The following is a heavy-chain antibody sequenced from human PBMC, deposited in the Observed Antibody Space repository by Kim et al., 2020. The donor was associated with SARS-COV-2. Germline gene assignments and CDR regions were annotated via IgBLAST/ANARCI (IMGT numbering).Heavy chain of an antibody. Sequence: PSLKSRVTISVDTSKNQFSLKLSSVTAADTAVYYCARDYDFWSGNDWFDPWGQGTLVTVSS. V-gene: IGHV4-59*01. CDR3: ARDYDFWSGNDWFDP. D-gene: IGHD3-3*01. J-gene: IGHJ5*02.